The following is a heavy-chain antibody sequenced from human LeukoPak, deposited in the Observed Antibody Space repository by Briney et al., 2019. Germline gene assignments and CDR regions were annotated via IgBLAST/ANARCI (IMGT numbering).Heavy chain of an antibody. D-gene: IGHD4-17*01. CDR3: ARGPYGDSVGY. V-gene: IGHV4-59*01. Sequence: SETLSLTCTVSGGSISSYYWSWIRQPPGKGLEWIGYIYHSGSTNYNPSLKSRVTISVDTSKNQFSLKLSSVTAADTAVYYCARGPYGDSVGYWGQGTLVTVSS. CDR2: IYHSGST. J-gene: IGHJ4*02. CDR1: GGSISSYY.